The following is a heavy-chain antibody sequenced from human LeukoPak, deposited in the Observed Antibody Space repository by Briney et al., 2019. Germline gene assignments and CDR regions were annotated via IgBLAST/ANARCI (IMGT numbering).Heavy chain of an antibody. CDR2: ISYDGGTK. J-gene: IGHJ4*03. CDR1: GFAFSNYD. CDR3: AKDKMAYNTSSWDY. V-gene: IGHV3-30*18. Sequence: RGGSQSLSCAPSGFAFSNYDMHWARQAPGKGLEWVAVISYDGGTKYYADDVKGRFTISRDNSKNTLYLQMNSLRAEDTAVYYCAKDKMAYNTSSWDYWGKRVIVSVSS. D-gene: IGHD6-6*01.